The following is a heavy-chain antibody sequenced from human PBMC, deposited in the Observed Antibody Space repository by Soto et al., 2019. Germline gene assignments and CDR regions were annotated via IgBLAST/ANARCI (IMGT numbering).Heavy chain of an antibody. CDR2: VNQDGTQK. J-gene: IGHJ4*02. Sequence: GGSLRLSCAGSGFTFSGYWMTWVRQPPGKGLEWVASVNQDGTQKFYVDSVKGRFTISRDNAKNSLFLQMISLRAEGTAVYYCARWESSDWYLGIWGQGTLVTVSS. D-gene: IGHD6-19*01. CDR1: GFTFSGYW. V-gene: IGHV3-7*03. CDR3: ARWESSDWYLGI.